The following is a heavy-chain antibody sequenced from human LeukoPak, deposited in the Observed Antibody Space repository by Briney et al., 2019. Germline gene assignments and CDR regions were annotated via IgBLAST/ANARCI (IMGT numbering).Heavy chain of an antibody. V-gene: IGHV3-23*01. D-gene: IGHD3-22*01. J-gene: IGHJ4*02. CDR2: ISGSGGTT. CDR3: AKDPIISSGYYRGNYFDY. CDR1: GFTFSSYS. Sequence: GGSLRLSCAASGFTFSSYSMNWVRQAPGNGLEWVSAISGSGGTTYYADSVKGRFTISRDNSKNTLYLQMNSLRAEDTAVYYCAKDPIISSGYYRGNYFDYWGQGTLVTVSS.